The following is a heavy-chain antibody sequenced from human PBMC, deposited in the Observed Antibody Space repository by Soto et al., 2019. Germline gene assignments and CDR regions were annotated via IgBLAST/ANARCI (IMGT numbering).Heavy chain of an antibody. CDR1: GASISSGGYY. CDR2: IYYIGST. V-gene: IGHV4-31*03. CDR3: ATFDRCEVPFEH. J-gene: IGHJ4*02. Sequence: SETLSLTCTVCGASISSGGYYWNWIRQLPGKGLQWIGYIYYIGSTYYNPSLQSRMTISVDTSKNQFSLKVTSVTAADTAVYCCATFDRCEVPFEHLGQGIQVAVSS.